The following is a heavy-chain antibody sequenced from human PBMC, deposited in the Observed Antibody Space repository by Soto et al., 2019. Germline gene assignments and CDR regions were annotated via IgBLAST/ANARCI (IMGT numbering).Heavy chain of an antibody. CDR2: IYYSGST. CDR1: GGSISSYY. V-gene: IGHV4-59*01. D-gene: IGHD3-10*01. Sequence: PSETLSLTCTVSGGSISSYYWSWIRQPPGKGLEWIGYIYYSGSTNYNPSLKSRVTISVDTSKNQFSLKLSSVTAADTAVYYCARVWGGAFDCWGQGTMVTVSS. CDR3: ARVWGGAFDC. J-gene: IGHJ3*01.